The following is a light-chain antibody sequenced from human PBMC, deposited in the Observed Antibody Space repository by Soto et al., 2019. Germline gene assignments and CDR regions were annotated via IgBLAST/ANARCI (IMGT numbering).Light chain of an antibody. Sequence: DIQMTQSPSTLSASVGDRVTLTCRASQSVSDWLAWYQQKPGKAPKLLIYKASNLESGVPSRFSGSGSGTEFTLTISSLQPDDSATYYCQQYNTFSPYTFCQGTKLEIK. V-gene: IGKV1-5*03. CDR1: QSVSDW. J-gene: IGKJ2*01. CDR2: KAS. CDR3: QQYNTFSPYT.